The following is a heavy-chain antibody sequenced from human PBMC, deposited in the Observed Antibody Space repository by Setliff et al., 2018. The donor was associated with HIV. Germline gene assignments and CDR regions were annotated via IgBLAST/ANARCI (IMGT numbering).Heavy chain of an antibody. Sequence: TLSLTCTVSGGSVSSGAYFWSWIRQHPGKGLEWMGYMSKRGTYIINPSLESRMTMSVDTSKNQLYLGLKSVTAADTAVYFCARDAVEASIPGGWFDSWGPGTLVTVSS. V-gene: IGHV4-31*03. D-gene: IGHD2-21*01. CDR2: MSKRGTY. CDR3: ARDAVEASIPGGWFDS. CDR1: GGSVSSGAYF. J-gene: IGHJ5*01.